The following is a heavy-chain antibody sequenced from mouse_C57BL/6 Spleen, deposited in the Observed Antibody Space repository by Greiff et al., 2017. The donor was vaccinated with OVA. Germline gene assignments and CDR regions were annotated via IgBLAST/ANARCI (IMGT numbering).Heavy chain of an antibody. CDR2: IDPSDSET. V-gene: IGHV1-52*01. CDR3: ARSSTMVRYFDV. J-gene: IGHJ1*03. D-gene: IGHD2-2*01. Sequence: VQLQQSGAELVRPGSSVKLSCKASGYTFTSYWMHWVKQRPIQGLEWIGNIDPSDSETHYNQKFKDKATLTVDKSSSTAYMQLSSLTSEDSAVYYCARSSTMVRYFDVWGTGTTVTVSS. CDR1: GYTFTSYW.